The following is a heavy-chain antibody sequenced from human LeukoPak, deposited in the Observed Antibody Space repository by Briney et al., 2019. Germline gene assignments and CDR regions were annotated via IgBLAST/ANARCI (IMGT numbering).Heavy chain of an antibody. V-gene: IGHV3-30*04. Sequence: GGSLRLSCAASGFTFSSYAMHWVRQAPGKGLEWVAVISYDGSNKYHADSVKGRFTISRDNSKNTLYLQMNSLRAEDTAVYYCARDPDTAMALYYFDYWGQGTLVTVSS. CDR1: GFTFSSYA. J-gene: IGHJ4*02. CDR3: ARDPDTAMALYYFDY. CDR2: ISYDGSNK. D-gene: IGHD5-18*01.